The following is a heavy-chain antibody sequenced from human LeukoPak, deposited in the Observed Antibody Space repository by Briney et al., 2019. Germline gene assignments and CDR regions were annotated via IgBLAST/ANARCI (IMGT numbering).Heavy chain of an antibody. Sequence: PSETLSLTCTVSGGSISNYYWSWIRQPPGKGLEWIGYIYYSGSTNYNPSLKSRVTASVDTSKNQFSLKLSSVTAADTAVYYCAGQNGYSSSWYWFDPWGQGTLVTVSS. V-gene: IGHV4-59*08. CDR1: GGSISNYY. CDR3: AGQNGYSSSWYWFDP. D-gene: IGHD6-13*01. CDR2: IYYSGST. J-gene: IGHJ5*02.